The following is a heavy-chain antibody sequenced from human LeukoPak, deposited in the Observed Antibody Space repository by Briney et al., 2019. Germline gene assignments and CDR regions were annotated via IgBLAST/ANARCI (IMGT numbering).Heavy chain of an antibody. J-gene: IGHJ6*04. D-gene: IGHD3-10*01. CDR1: GFTFSSYS. CDR2: ISSSSSYI. CDR3: ARDLLYYGSGNGMDV. Sequence: GGSLRLSCAASGFTFSSYSMNWVRQAPGKGLEWVSSISSSSSYIYYADSVKGRFTISRDNAKNSQYLQMNSLRAEDTAVYYCARDLLYYGSGNGMDVWGKGTTVTVSS. V-gene: IGHV3-21*01.